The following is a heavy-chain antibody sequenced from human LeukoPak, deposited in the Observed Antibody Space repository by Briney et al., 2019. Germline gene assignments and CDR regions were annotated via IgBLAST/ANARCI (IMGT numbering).Heavy chain of an antibody. D-gene: IGHD3-10*01. CDR3: AKVGARGVIISGLHY. CDR2: ISGSGGST. V-gene: IGHV3-23*01. J-gene: IGHJ4*02. CDR1: GFTLSSYA. Sequence: PGGSLRLSCAASGFTLSSYAMSWVRQAPGKGLEWVSAISGSGGSTYYADSVKGRFTSSRDNSKNTLYLQMNSLRAEDTAVYYCAKVGARGVIISGLHYWGQGTLVTVSS.